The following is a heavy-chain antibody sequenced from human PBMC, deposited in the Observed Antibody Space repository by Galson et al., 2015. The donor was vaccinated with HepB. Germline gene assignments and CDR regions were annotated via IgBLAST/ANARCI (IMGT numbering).Heavy chain of an antibody. D-gene: IGHD5-12*01. J-gene: IGHJ4*02. CDR3: AREYSATWFSGLGY. V-gene: IGHV1-18*01. CDR2: ISPHNRYT. Sequence: SVKVSCKASGYTFSSYSITWVRQAPGQGLEWVGWISPHNRYTNYAQNFQGRVTMTTDTSTTTAYMELRSLRAEDTAVYYCAREYSATWFSGLGYWGQGTLVTVSS. CDR1: GYTFSSYS.